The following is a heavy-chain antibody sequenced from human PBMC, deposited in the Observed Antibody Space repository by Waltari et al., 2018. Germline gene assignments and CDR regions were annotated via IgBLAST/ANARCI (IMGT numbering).Heavy chain of an antibody. Sequence: EVQLVESGGGLVQPGRSLRLSCAASGFTFDDYAMHWVRQPPGKGLEWVSGISWNSGSIGYADSVKGRFTISRDNAKNSLYLQMNSLRAEDTALYYCAKDFNSGSYATTAFDIWGQGTMVTVSS. J-gene: IGHJ3*02. CDR1: GFTFDDYA. CDR2: ISWNSGSI. V-gene: IGHV3-9*01. CDR3: AKDFNSGSYATTAFDI. D-gene: IGHD1-26*01.